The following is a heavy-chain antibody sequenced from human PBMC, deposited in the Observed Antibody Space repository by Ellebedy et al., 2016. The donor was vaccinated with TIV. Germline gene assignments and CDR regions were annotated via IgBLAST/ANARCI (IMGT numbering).Heavy chain of an antibody. V-gene: IGHV4-39*01. CDR1: GGSVSSTSYY. D-gene: IGHD2-21*01. J-gene: IGHJ4*02. Sequence: MPGGSLRLSCSVSGGSVSSTSYYWAWIRQPPGKGLEYIGSVYYSGSPYYNPSFKSRVTLSADTSKNQFSLNLRTVTAADTAVYYCARIDPWQPIDDWGQGILVTVSS. CDR2: VYYSGSP. CDR3: ARIDPWQPIDD.